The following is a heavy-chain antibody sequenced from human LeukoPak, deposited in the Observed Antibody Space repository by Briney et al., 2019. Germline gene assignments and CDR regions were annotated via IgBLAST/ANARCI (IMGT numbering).Heavy chain of an antibody. CDR1: AGSISSSNHY. J-gene: IGHJ5*02. CDR3: ARGRPDGSGSYYKFDP. Sequence: PSETLSLTCTVSAGSISSSNHYWGWIRQPPGKGLEWIGSIYYSGRTYYNPSLKSRVTISVNTSKKQFSLKLSSVTAADTAVYYCARGRPDGSGSYYKFDPWGQGTLVTVSS. CDR2: IYYSGRT. D-gene: IGHD3-10*01. V-gene: IGHV4-39*01.